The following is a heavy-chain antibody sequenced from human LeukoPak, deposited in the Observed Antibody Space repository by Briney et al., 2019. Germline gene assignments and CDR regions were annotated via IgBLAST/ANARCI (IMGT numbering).Heavy chain of an antibody. J-gene: IGHJ6*02. CDR2: ISAYNGNT. CDR1: GYTFTSYG. D-gene: IGHD3-10*01. V-gene: IGHV1-18*01. CDR3: ATLKYYYGSGSSDYYYGMDV. Sequence: ASVKVSCKASGYTFTSYGISWVRQAPGQGLEWMGWISAYNGNTNYAQKLQGRVTMTTDTSTSTAYMELRSLRSDDTAVYYCATLKYYYGSGSSDYYYGMDVWSQGTTVTVSS.